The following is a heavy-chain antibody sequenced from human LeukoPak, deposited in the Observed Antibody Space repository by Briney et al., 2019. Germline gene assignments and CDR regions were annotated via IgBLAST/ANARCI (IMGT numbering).Heavy chain of an antibody. Sequence: TSETLSLTCTVSGGSISSYYWSWIRRPPGKGLEWIGYIYYSGSTNYNPSLKSRVTISVDTSKNQFSLKLSSVTAADTAVYYCARVVRGAFDPWGQGTLVTVSS. CDR2: IYYSGST. CDR3: ARVVRGAFDP. D-gene: IGHD3-10*01. V-gene: IGHV4-59*01. J-gene: IGHJ5*02. CDR1: GGSISSYY.